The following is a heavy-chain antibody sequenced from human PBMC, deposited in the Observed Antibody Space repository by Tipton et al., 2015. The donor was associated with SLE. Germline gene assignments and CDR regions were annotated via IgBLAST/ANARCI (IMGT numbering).Heavy chain of an antibody. V-gene: IGHV4-59*01. Sequence: LRLSCTVSGGSISSYYWSWIRQPPGKGLEWIGYIYYSGSTNYNPSLKSRVTISVDTSKNQFSLKLSSVTAADTAVYYCARGYSSSWYPAETAYWFDPWGQGTLVTVPS. CDR1: GGSISSYY. CDR3: ARGYSSSWYPAETAYWFDP. J-gene: IGHJ5*02. D-gene: IGHD6-13*01. CDR2: IYYSGST.